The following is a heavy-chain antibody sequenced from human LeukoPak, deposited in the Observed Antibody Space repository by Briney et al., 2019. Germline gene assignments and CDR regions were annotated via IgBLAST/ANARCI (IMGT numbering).Heavy chain of an antibody. Sequence: SETLSLTCTVSGGSISSYYWSWIRQPAGKGLESIGRIYTSGSTNYNPSLKSRVTMSVDTSKNQFSLKLSSVTAADTAVYYCAGSIAVAALDYWGQGTLVTVSS. V-gene: IGHV4-4*07. J-gene: IGHJ4*02. D-gene: IGHD6-19*01. CDR2: IYTSGST. CDR1: GGSISSYY. CDR3: AGSIAVAALDY.